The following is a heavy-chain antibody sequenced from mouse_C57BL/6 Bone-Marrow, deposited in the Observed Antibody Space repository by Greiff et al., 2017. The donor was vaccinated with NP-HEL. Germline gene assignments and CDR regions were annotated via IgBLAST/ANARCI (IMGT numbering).Heavy chain of an antibody. Sequence: EVQLQQSGPGLVKPSQSLSLTCSVTGYSITSGYYWNWIRQFPGNKLEWMGYISYDGSNNYNPSLKNRISITRATSKNQFFLKLNSVTTEDTATYYCARDYYGSSHWYFDVWGTGTTVTDSS. CDR2: ISYDGSN. CDR3: ARDYYGSSHWYFDV. J-gene: IGHJ1*03. V-gene: IGHV3-6*01. CDR1: GYSITSGYY. D-gene: IGHD1-1*01.